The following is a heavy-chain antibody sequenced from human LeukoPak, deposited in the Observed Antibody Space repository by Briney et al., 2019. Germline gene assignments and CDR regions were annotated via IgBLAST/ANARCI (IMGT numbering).Heavy chain of an antibody. CDR2: FDPEDGET. J-gene: IGHJ4*02. Sequence: ASVKVSCKVSGYTLTEFSMHWVRQAPGKGLEWMGGFDPEDGETIYAQELQGRVTMTKDTSTDTAYMELSSLRSEDTAVYYCARDGDTAMVPSFDYWGQGTLVTVSS. CDR3: ARDGDTAMVPSFDY. CDR1: GYTLTEFS. D-gene: IGHD5-18*01. V-gene: IGHV1-24*01.